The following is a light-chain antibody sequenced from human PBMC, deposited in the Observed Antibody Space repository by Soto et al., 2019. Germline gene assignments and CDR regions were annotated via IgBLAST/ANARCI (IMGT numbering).Light chain of an antibody. CDR1: QSVSSN. V-gene: IGKV3-15*01. CDR3: QHYNNWPPLT. J-gene: IGKJ4*01. Sequence: IVMTQSPATLAVYPGQRVTLSCRASQSVSSNLAWYQQKTVQAPRLRIFAASNRATGIPARFSGSGSGTEFTLTISSLQSEAFGIYYCQHYNNWPPLTSGGGTKVEIK. CDR2: AAS.